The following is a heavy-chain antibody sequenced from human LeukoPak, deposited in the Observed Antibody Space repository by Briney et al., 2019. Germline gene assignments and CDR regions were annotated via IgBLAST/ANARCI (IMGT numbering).Heavy chain of an antibody. CDR1: GGSISSSSYS. CDR2: IYHSGST. D-gene: IGHD3-3*01. J-gene: IGHJ4*02. CDR3: ARQNYDFWSGYYQPSYYFDY. Sequence: SETLSLTCTVSGGSISSSSYSWGWIRQPPGKGLEWIGSIYHSGSTYYNPSLKSRVTISVDTSKNQFSLKLSSVTAADTAVYYCARQNYDFWSGYYQPSYYFDYWGQGTLVTVSS. V-gene: IGHV4-39*01.